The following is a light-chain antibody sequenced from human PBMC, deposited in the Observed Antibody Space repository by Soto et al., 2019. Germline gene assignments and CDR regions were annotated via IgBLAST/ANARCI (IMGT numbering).Light chain of an antibody. CDR3: SSYSGTNTLV. CDR1: SSDIGGYNY. Sequence: QSALTQPAPVSGSPGQSITISCTGTSSDIGGYNYVSWYQQHPGKAPKLMIYEVTNRPSGVSNRFSASKSGNTASLTISGLQGEDEADYFCSSYSGTNTLVFGGGTKLTVL. J-gene: IGLJ3*02. V-gene: IGLV2-14*01. CDR2: EVT.